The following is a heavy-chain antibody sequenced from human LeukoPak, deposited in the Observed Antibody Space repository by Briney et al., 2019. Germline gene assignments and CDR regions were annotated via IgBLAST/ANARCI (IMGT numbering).Heavy chain of an antibody. V-gene: IGHV3-21*01. CDR1: GFTFSSYS. D-gene: IGHD3-22*01. CDR2: ISSSSSYI. Sequence: GGSLRLSCAASGFTFSSYSMNWVRQAPGKGLDWVSSISSSSSYIYYADSVKGRFSISRDNAKNSLYLQMNSLRAEDTAVYYCAREDSSGYYYRGSFDYWGQGTLVTVSS. J-gene: IGHJ4*02. CDR3: AREDSSGYYYRGSFDY.